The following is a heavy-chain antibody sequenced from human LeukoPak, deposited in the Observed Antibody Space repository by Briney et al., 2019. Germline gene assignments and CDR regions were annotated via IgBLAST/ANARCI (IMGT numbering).Heavy chain of an antibody. V-gene: IGHV3-7*01. J-gene: IGHJ4*02. CDR1: GFTFSSYW. Sequence: GGSLRLSCAASGFTFSSYWMSWVRQAPGKGLEWVANIKQDGGEKYYVDSVKGRFTISRDNSKNTLYLQMNSLRAEDTAVYYCAREDCSGGSCYVALGDWGQGTLVTVSS. D-gene: IGHD2-15*01. CDR2: IKQDGGEK. CDR3: AREDCSGGSCYVALGD.